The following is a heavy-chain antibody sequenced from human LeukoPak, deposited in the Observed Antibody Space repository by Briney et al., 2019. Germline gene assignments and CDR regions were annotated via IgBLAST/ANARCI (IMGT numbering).Heavy chain of an antibody. CDR1: GGSTSRYY. D-gene: IGHD4-17*01. CDR3: ARHLPGAYPFDL. CDR2: IYYSGSI. Sequence: PSETLSLTCTVSGGSTSRYYWSWIRQPPGEGLEWIGYIYYSGSINYNPSLTSRVTISVDTSKNQFSLKLSSVTAADTAVYYCARHLPGAYPFDLWGRGTLVTVSS. J-gene: IGHJ2*01. V-gene: IGHV4-59*08.